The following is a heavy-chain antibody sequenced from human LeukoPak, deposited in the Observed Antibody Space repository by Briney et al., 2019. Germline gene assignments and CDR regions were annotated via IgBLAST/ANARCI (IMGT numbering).Heavy chain of an antibody. Sequence: SETRSLTCTVSGGSISSYYWSWIRQPPGKGLEWIGYIYYSGSPNYNPSLRSRVTISVDTSKNQFSLNLSSVTAADTAVYYCARGLTVAGANYFYYGMDVWGKGTTVTVSS. CDR1: GGSISSYY. D-gene: IGHD6-19*01. CDR3: ARGLTVAGANYFYYGMDV. J-gene: IGHJ6*04. V-gene: IGHV4-59*01. CDR2: IYYSGSP.